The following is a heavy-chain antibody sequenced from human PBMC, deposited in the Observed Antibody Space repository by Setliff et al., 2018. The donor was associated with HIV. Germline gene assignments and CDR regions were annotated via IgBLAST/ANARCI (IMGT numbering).Heavy chain of an antibody. CDR2: VSYSGST. CDR3: ARTRGRALLSYYFDS. V-gene: IGHV4-59*01. J-gene: IGHJ4*02. CDR1: SGSINGYH. Sequence: SETLSLTCGVSSGSINGYHWSWVRQAPGRGLEWIGYVSYSGSTSYNPSLNSRFTMSVDASRDQFSLKLSSVTAADTAVYYCARTRGRALLSYYFDSWGQGRLVTVSS.